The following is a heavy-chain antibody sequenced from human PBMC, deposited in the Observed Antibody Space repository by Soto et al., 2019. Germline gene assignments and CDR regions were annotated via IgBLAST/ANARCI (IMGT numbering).Heavy chain of an antibody. D-gene: IGHD2-15*01. J-gene: IGHJ6*02. V-gene: IGHV3-15*07. CDR1: GLTISNAW. CDR2: IKTNTEGGTT. Sequence: EVQLVESGGGFIYPGGSLRLSCAASGLTISNAWMNWVRQAPGKGLEWVGRIKTNTEGGTTDYAAAVKGRFTVSRDDSKNTLYLQMNRLNTEDTAVYYCTTGSVEGVWGQGTTVTVSS. CDR3: TTGSVEGV.